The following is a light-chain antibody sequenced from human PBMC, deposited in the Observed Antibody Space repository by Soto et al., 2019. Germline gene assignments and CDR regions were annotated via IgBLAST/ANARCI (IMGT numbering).Light chain of an antibody. CDR3: QQYGSSPPVT. CDR2: GAS. J-gene: IGKJ1*01. V-gene: IGKV3-20*01. Sequence: EIVLTQSPGTLSLSPGERATLSCRASQSVSSSYLAWYQQKPGQAPRLLIHGASSRATGIPDRFSGSGSGTDFTLTISSLEPEDFAVYYCQQYGSSPPVTFGQGTKVEIK. CDR1: QSVSSSY.